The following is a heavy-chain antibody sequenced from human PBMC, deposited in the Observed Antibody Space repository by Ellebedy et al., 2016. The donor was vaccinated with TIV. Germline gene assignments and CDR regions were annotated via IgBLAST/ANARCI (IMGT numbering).Heavy chain of an antibody. CDR2: ISHTGSRT. J-gene: IGHJ4*02. CDR1: GFNFNNYA. Sequence: GESLKISCAASGFNFNNYAMSWVRQAPGKGLEWVSTISHTGSRTYYANSVEGRFIISRDTSKRTRYLQMNSLRAEDTAVYYCAKGRGGGSDSSAPRYYFDSWGLGTLVTVSS. V-gene: IGHV3-23*01. CDR3: AKGRGGGSDSSAPRYYFDS. D-gene: IGHD6-19*01.